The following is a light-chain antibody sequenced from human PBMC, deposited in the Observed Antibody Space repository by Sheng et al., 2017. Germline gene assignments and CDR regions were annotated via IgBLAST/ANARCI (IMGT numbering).Light chain of an antibody. Sequence: SYELTQPSSVSVSQGQTAKITCSGDILTKKYGRWFQQKPGQAPTLVIYKDSERPSGISERFSGSSSGNTVTLAISGAQVEDEADYYCYSVADNEDVFGGGTKLTV. CDR3: YSVADNEDV. CDR1: ILTKKY. CDR2: KDS. J-gene: IGLJ2*01. V-gene: IGLV3-27*01.